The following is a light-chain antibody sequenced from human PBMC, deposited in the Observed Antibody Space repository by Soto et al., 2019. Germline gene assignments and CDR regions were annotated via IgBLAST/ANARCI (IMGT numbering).Light chain of an antibody. CDR2: GAS. J-gene: IGKJ2*01. Sequence: EIVLTQSPTTLSVSPGESATLSCRASQSVSSNLAWYQQKPGQAPRLLIYGASTRATDIPARFSGSGSGTELTVTISSLQSEDFAVYYCQQYNNWPLLYTFGQGTKLEI. CDR3: QQYNNWPLLYT. CDR1: QSVSSN. V-gene: IGKV3-15*01.